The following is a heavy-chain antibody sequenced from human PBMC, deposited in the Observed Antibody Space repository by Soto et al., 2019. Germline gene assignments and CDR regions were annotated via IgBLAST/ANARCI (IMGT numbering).Heavy chain of an antibody. CDR1: GFPFSSYA. Sequence: RGSLRLACTYSGFPFSSYAVPVVSRLPRNGPELVAGISYDGNNEYYSESVKPRFXISIDNFKNTLLLQMKSLRAGDTAVYYFTRDRIASFSTSGIYKLYGLDLWGQGDTVTVSS. CDR3: TRDRIASFSTSGIYKLYGLDL. V-gene: IGHV3-30-3*01. CDR2: ISYDGNNE. J-gene: IGHJ6*02. D-gene: IGHD3-3*02.